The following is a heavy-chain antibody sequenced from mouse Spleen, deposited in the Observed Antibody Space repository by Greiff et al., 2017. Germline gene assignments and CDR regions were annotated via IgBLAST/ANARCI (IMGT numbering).Heavy chain of an antibody. D-gene: IGHD1-1*01. CDR2: ISYSGST. CDR1: GYSITSDYA. CDR3: ARNYYYGSSWFAY. J-gene: IGHJ3*01. V-gene: IGHV3-2*02. Sequence: EVKLMESGPGLVKPSQSLSLTCTVTGYSITSDYAWNWIRQFPGNKLAWMGYISYSGSTSYNPSLKSRISITRDTSKNQFFLQLNSVTTEDTATYYCARNYYYGSSWFAYWGQGTLVTVSA.